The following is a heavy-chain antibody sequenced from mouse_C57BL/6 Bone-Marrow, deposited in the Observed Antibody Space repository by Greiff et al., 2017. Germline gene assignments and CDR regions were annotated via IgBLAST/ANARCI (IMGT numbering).Heavy chain of an antibody. J-gene: IGHJ2*01. CDR2: ISYDGSN. D-gene: IGHD1-1*01. V-gene: IGHV3-6*01. Sequence: EVKVEESGPGLVKPSQSLSLTCSVTGYSITSGYYWNWIRQFPGNKLEWMGYISYDGSNNYNPSLKNRISITRDTSKNQFFLKLNSVTTEDTATYYCASEDYYYGSSYNWGQGTTLTVSS. CDR1: GYSITSGYY. CDR3: ASEDYYYGSSYN.